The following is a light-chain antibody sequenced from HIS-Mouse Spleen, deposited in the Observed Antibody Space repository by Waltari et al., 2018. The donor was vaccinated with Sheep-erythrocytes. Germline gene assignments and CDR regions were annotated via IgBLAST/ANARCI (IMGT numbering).Light chain of an antibody. CDR3: YSTDSSGNQV. Sequence: SYELTQPPSVSVSPGQTARITCPGDALPKKYAYWYQQKSGQAPLLVIYEDSKRPSGIPERFSGSSSGTMATLTISGAQVEDEADYYCYSTDSSGNQVFGGGTKLTVL. CDR2: EDS. V-gene: IGLV3-10*01. J-gene: IGLJ2*01. CDR1: ALPKKY.